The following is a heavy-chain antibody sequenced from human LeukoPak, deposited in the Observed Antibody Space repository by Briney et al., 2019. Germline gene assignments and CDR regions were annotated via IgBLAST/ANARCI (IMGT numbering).Heavy chain of an antibody. D-gene: IGHD3-22*01. J-gene: IGHJ3*02. Sequence: GGSLRLSCAASGFTFSDYYMSWIRQAPGKGLEWVSYISSSGSTIYYADSVKGRFTISRDNAKNSLYLQMNNLRAEDTALYYCARDPLFYHDDSGYQNGAFDIWGQGTMVIVSS. CDR1: GFTFSDYY. CDR3: ARDPLFYHDDSGYQNGAFDI. V-gene: IGHV3-11*04. CDR2: ISSSGSTI.